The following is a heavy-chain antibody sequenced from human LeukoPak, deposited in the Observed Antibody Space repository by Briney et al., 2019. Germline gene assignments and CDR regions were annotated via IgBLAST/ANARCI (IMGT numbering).Heavy chain of an antibody. V-gene: IGHV3-15*01. D-gene: IGHD3-22*01. CDR2: IKSKTDGGTT. J-gene: IGHJ4*02. Sequence: PGGSLRLSCAASGLTFKNAWMSWVRQAPGKGLEWVGHIKSKTDGGTTDYATPVKGRFTISRDDSKSTQYLQMNGLKTEDTAVYYCTTYYYDSTSDFGYWGQGTLVTVSS. CDR1: GLTFKNAW. CDR3: TTYYYDSTSDFGY.